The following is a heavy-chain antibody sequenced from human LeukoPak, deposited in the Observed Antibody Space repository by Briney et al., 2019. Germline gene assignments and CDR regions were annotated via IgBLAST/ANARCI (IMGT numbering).Heavy chain of an antibody. Sequence: PSETLSLTCGVSGGSNSSYYWSWFRQPPGKRLEWIGCIYDTGSTHYNPSLKSRVTISRDTSNNQFSLRLTSVTSADTAVYYCARGFGNSWHLDHWGQGTLVTVSS. V-gene: IGHV4-59*08. D-gene: IGHD3-16*01. CDR1: GGSNSSYY. CDR2: IYDTGST. CDR3: ARGFGNSWHLDH. J-gene: IGHJ4*02.